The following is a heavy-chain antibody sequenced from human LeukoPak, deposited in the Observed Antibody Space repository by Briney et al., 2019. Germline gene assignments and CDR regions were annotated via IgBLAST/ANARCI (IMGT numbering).Heavy chain of an antibody. J-gene: IGHJ5*02. Sequence: GGSLRLSCAASGFTFSDYYMSWIRQAPGKGLEWVSYISSSSSYIYYADSVKGRFTISRDNAKNSLYLQMNSLRAEDTAVYYCAREQQKVRGASWFDPWGQGTLVTVSS. CDR1: GFTFSDYY. D-gene: IGHD3-10*01. V-gene: IGHV3-11*06. CDR3: AREQQKVRGASWFDP. CDR2: ISSSSSYI.